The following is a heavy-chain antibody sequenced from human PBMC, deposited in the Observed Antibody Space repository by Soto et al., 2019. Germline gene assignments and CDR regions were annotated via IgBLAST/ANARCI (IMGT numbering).Heavy chain of an antibody. CDR3: AREKIAAAGPYYYYYGMDV. Sequence: EGQLLESGGGFVQWGGSLRLACATSGFIFSDHGMSWVRQAPGEGLERVSTISGTGTTYYADSVRGRFTISRDNSKNTLYLQMNSLRAEDTAVYYCAREKIAAAGPYYYYYGMDVWGQGTTVTVSS. CDR1: GFIFSDHG. J-gene: IGHJ6*02. V-gene: IGHV3-23*01. CDR2: ISGTGTT. D-gene: IGHD6-13*01.